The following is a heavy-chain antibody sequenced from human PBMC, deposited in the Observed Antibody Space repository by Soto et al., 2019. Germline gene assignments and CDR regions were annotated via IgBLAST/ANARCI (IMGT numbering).Heavy chain of an antibody. J-gene: IGHJ4*02. CDR3: ARDPFGSGTY. V-gene: IGHV3-74*01. CDR1: GFTFSTYW. CDR2: INSDGSTK. D-gene: IGHD3-10*01. Sequence: PGGSLRLSCAASGFTFSTYWMHWVRQAPGKGLVWVSRINSDGSTKSYADSVKGRFTISRDNAKNTLYLQMNSLTAEDTAVYYCARDPFGSGTYWGQGTLVTVSS.